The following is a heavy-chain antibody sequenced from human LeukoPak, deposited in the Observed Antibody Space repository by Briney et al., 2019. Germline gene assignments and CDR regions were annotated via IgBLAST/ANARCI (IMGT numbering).Heavy chain of an antibody. D-gene: IGHD2-21*02. J-gene: IGHJ5*02. Sequence: GGPLRLSCAASRFTFSRFGMHWVRQPPGKGLEWVAFIWNDGTNKYYADSVKGRFTIYRDNPNYTLYLQVHSLTTEDTAVYYCARDLTGGDHAWGQGTLVTVSS. CDR3: ARDLTGGDHA. V-gene: IGHV3-30*02. CDR1: RFTFSRFG. CDR2: IWNDGTNK.